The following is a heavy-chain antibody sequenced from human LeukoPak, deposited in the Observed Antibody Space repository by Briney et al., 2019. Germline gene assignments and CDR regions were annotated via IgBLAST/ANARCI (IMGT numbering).Heavy chain of an antibody. J-gene: IGHJ4*02. D-gene: IGHD2/OR15-2a*01. Sequence: SETLSLTCTVSGGSISSYYWSWIRQPPGAGLEWLAYIYYTGSTNYNPSLKTRLTISVDTSKNQFSLRLNSVTAPDTAVYYCARFSQYYDSPTHYLDYWGQGILVTVSS. V-gene: IGHV4-59*08. CDR1: GGSISSYY. CDR2: IYYTGST. CDR3: ARFSQYYDSPTHYLDY.